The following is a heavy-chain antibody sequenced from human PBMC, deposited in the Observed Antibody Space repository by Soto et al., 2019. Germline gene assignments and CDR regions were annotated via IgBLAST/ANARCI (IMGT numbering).Heavy chain of an antibody. Sequence: SETQSLTCTVSGGSVSSGSYYWSWIRQPPGKGLEWIGYIYYSGSTNYNPSLKSRVTISVDTSKKQFSLKLSSVIAADTPVYYSARDQGHWDDNSYYYYGLDVWGQGATVTVSS. J-gene: IGHJ6*02. D-gene: IGHD1-1*01. CDR1: GGSVSSGSYY. CDR2: IYYSGST. CDR3: ARDQGHWDDNSYYYYGLDV. V-gene: IGHV4-61*01.